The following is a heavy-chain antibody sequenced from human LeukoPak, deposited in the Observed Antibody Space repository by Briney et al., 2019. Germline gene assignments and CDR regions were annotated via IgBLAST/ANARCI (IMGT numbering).Heavy chain of an antibody. D-gene: IGHD1-1*01. V-gene: IGHV3-23*01. CDR1: GFTFSSYA. Sequence: GGSLRLSCAASGFTFSSYAMSWVRQAPGKGLEWVSAISGSGGTAYYADSVKGRFTISRDNSKNTLYLQMNSLRDEDTGTYYCARDERGNWNDTPRYWGQGTLVTVSS. CDR3: ARDERGNWNDTPRY. J-gene: IGHJ4*02. CDR2: ISGSGGTA.